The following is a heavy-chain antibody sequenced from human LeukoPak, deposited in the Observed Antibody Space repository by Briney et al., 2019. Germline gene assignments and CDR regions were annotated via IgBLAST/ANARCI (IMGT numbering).Heavy chain of an antibody. Sequence: SETLSLTCTVSGGSISSSSYYWGWIRQPPGKGLERIGSIYYSGSTYYNPSLKSRVTISVDTSKNQFSLKLSSVTAADTAVYYCARQGRGGNRNFDYWGQGTLVTVSS. D-gene: IGHD1-14*01. CDR2: IYYSGST. CDR1: GGSISSSSYY. J-gene: IGHJ4*02. V-gene: IGHV4-39*01. CDR3: ARQGRGGNRNFDY.